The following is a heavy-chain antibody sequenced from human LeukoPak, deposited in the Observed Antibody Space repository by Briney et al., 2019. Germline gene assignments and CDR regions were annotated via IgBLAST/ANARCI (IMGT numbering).Heavy chain of an antibody. D-gene: IGHD5-24*01. V-gene: IGHV1-69*04. J-gene: IGHJ4*02. Sequence: SVTVSCKASGSTFSSYAISWVRQAPGQGLEWMGRIIPILGIANYAQKFQGRVTITADKSTSTAYMELSSLRSEDTAVYYCARAEMDTIKDQVYYYFDYWGQGTLVTVSS. CDR3: ARAEMDTIKDQVYYYFDY. CDR2: IIPILGIA. CDR1: GSTFSSYA.